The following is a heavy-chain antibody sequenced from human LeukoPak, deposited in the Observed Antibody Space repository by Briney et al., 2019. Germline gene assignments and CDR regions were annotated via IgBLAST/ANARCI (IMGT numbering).Heavy chain of an antibody. CDR3: AISVRGYGGYGGC. J-gene: IGHJ4*02. CDR2: IGTSSSTI. D-gene: IGHD5-12*01. V-gene: IGHV3-48*01. Sequence: GGSLRLSCAASGFTFSSYSMNWVRQTPGKGLEAVSYIGTSSSTIYYADSVKGRFTISRDNAKNSLYLQMNSLRAEDTAVYYCAISVRGYGGYGGCWGQGTLVTVSS. CDR1: GFTFSSYS.